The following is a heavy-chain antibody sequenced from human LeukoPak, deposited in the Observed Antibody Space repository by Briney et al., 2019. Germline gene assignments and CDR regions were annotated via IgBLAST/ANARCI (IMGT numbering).Heavy chain of an antibody. CDR3: ASEPRGGGSSDYYYGMDV. D-gene: IGHD2-15*01. CDR2: ISWNSGSI. Sequence: PGRSLRLSCGASGFTFDDYAMHWVRQAPGKGLEWVSGISWNSGSIGYADSVKGRFTISRDNAKNSLYLQMNSLRAEDTALYYCASEPRGGGSSDYYYGMDVWGQGTTVTVSS. V-gene: IGHV3-9*01. J-gene: IGHJ6*02. CDR1: GFTFDDYA.